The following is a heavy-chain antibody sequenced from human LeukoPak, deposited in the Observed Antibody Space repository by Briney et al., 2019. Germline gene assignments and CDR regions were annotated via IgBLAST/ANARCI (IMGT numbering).Heavy chain of an antibody. V-gene: IGHV4-59*01. CDR2: IYHSGST. Sequence: SETLSLTCTVSGDSINSYYWNWIRQPPGKGLEWIGNIYHSGSTNYNPSLKSRVTISVDTSKNRFSLKLSSVTAADTAIYYCARSSPWFDPWGQGTLVTVSS. CDR1: GDSINSYY. J-gene: IGHJ5*02. D-gene: IGHD6-6*01. CDR3: ARSSPWFDP.